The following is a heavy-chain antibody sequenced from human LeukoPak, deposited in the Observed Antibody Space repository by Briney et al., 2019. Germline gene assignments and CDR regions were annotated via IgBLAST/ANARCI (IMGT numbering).Heavy chain of an antibody. J-gene: IGHJ5*02. CDR1: GYTFTSYG. CDR3: ARARHSSGWYNWFDP. V-gene: IGHV1-18*01. CDR2: ISAYNGNT. Sequence: ASVKVSCKASGYTFTSYGISWVRQAPGQGLERMGWISAYNGNTNYAQKLQGRVTMTTDTSTSTAYMELRSLRSDDTAVYYCARARHSSGWYNWFDPWGQGTLVTVSS. D-gene: IGHD6-19*01.